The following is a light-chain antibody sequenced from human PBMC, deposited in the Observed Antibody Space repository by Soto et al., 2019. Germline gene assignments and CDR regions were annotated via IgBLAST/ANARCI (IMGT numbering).Light chain of an antibody. Sequence: QLVLTQSPSASASLGASVKLTCTLCSGHSSYAIAWHQQQPEKGPRYLMKLDSDGSHTKGDAIPDRFSGSSSGAERYLTISSLQSEDEADYYCQTWGSGIHVVFGGGTKLTVL. CDR3: QTWGSGIHVV. J-gene: IGLJ2*01. V-gene: IGLV4-69*01. CDR2: LDSDGSH. CDR1: SGHSSYA.